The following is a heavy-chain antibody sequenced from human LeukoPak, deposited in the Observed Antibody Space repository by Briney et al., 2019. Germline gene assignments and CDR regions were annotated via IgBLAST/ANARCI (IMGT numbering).Heavy chain of an antibody. CDR1: GFAFSSYT. CDR3: ARTSHYVDIAATIPYGIYYFDY. D-gene: IGHD5-12*01. CDR2: ISSSSIYR. J-gene: IGHJ4*02. V-gene: IGHV3-21*04. Sequence: GGSLRLSCATSGFAFSSYTMNWVRQAPGKGLEWVSSISSSSIYRYSADSVKGRFTISRDNAKNSLYLQMNSLRAEDTAVYYCARTSHYVDIAATIPYGIYYFDYWGQGTLVTVSS.